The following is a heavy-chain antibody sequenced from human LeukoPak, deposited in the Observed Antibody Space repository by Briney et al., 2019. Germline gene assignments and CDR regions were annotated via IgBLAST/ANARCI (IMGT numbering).Heavy chain of an antibody. V-gene: IGHV3-30*01. CDR3: AKDLAVGRPWTSWYRYYYGMDV. CDR2: ISYDGSNK. D-gene: IGHD6-13*01. CDR1: GFTFSSYA. Sequence: SGGSLRLSCAASGFTFSSYAMHWVRQAPGKGLEWVAVISYDGSNKYYADSVKGRFTISRDNSKNTLYLQMNSLRAEDTAVYYCAKDLAVGRPWTSWYRYYYGMDVWGQGTTVTVSS. J-gene: IGHJ6*02.